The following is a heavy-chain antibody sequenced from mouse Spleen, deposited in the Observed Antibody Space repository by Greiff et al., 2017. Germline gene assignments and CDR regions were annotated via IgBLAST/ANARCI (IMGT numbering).Heavy chain of an antibody. CDR1: GYTFTDYE. CDR2: IDPETGGT. V-gene: IGHV1-15*01. CDR3: THYYGKFAY. J-gene: IGHJ3*01. Sequence: VQRVESGAELVRPGASVTLSCKASGYTFTDYEMHWVKQTPVHGLEWIGAIDPETGGTAYNQKFKGKAILTADKSSSTAYMELRSLTSEDSAVYYCTHYYGKFAYWGQGTLVTVSA. D-gene: IGHD2-1*01.